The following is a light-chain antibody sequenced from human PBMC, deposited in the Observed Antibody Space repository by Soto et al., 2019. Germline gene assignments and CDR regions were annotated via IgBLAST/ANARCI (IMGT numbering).Light chain of an antibody. CDR1: QTFSTNC. CDR2: GAS. J-gene: IGKJ5*01. Sequence: PGQRGTLSYRASQTFSTNCWQKPGQAPRLLISGASSRATGVPDRFSGSGSGTDFTLTISRLEPEDFALYYCQQYGSSAPITVGQGKRLEIK. CDR3: QQYGSSAPIT. V-gene: IGKV3-20*01.